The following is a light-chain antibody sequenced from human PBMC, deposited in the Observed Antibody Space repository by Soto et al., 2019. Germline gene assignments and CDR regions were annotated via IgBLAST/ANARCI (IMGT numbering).Light chain of an antibody. CDR3: SSWDDRLSGWV. J-gene: IGLJ3*02. V-gene: IGLV1-40*01. Sequence: QTVVTQPPSVSGAPGQRVSISCSGSSSNIGAGFDVHWYQQFPGAAPKLLMYSNNQRPSGVPDRFSGSKSGTSASLAISGLQSEDEADYYCSSWDDRLSGWVFGGGTKLTVL. CDR2: SNN. CDR1: SSNIGAGFD.